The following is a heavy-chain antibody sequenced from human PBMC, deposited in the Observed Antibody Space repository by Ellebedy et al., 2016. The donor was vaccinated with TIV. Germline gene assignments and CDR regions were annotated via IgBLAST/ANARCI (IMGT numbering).Heavy chain of an antibody. CDR3: TRLQELRYFGWLSGAGFDY. D-gene: IGHD3-9*01. J-gene: IGHJ4*02. V-gene: IGHV1-18*04. Sequence: ASVKVSCKASGYTFTSYGISWVRQAPGQGLEWMGWISAYNGNTNYAQKLQGRVTMNTDTSTSTAYMELRSLRSDDTAVYYCTRLQELRYFGWLSGAGFDYWGQGTLVTVSS. CDR1: GYTFTSYG. CDR2: ISAYNGNT.